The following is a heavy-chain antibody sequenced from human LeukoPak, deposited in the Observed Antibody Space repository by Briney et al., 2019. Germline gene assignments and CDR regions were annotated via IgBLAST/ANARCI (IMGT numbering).Heavy chain of an antibody. J-gene: IGHJ4*02. Sequence: PSETLSLTCTVSGGSISSYYWSWIRQPPGKGLEWIGYIYYSGSTNYNPSLKSRVTISVDKSKNQFSLKLSSVTAADTAVYYCARVAAAAALDYWGQGTLVTVSS. V-gene: IGHV4-59*12. CDR2: IYYSGST. D-gene: IGHD6-13*01. CDR3: ARVAAAAALDY. CDR1: GGSISSYY.